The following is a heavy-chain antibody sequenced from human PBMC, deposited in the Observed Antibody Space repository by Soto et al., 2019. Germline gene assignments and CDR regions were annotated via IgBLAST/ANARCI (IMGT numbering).Heavy chain of an antibody. CDR3: ARVAGEGWLRLFKRTFDY. Sequence: SETLSLTCAVSSGSISSSNWWSWVRQPPGKGLEWIGEIYHSGSTNYNPSLKSRVTISVDKSKNQFSLKLSSVTAADTAVYYCARVAGEGWLRLFKRTFDYWGQGTLVTVSS. J-gene: IGHJ4*02. CDR2: IYHSGST. V-gene: IGHV4-4*02. CDR1: SGSISSSNW. D-gene: IGHD5-12*01.